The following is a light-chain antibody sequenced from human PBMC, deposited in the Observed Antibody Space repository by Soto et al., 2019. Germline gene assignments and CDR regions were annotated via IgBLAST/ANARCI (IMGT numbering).Light chain of an antibody. V-gene: IGLV2-14*01. Sequence: QSVLTQPASVSGSPGQSITISCTGTSSDVGAYNYVSWYQQHPDKAPKLMIFEVSDRPSGVSNRFSGSNSGNTASLTISGLQAEDEADYFCSSFAGSPVVFGGGTKLTVL. CDR3: SSFAGSPVV. J-gene: IGLJ2*01. CDR1: SSDVGAYNY. CDR2: EVS.